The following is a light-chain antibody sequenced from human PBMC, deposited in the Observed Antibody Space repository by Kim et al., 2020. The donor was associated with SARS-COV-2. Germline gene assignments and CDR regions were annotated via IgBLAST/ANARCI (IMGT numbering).Light chain of an antibody. Sequence: SYELTQPPSVSVPPGQTARITCSGDALPKQYAYWYQQKPGQAPVLVIYKDSERPSGIPERFSGSRSGTTVTLTISGVQAEDEADYYCQSADSSGTYVVFGGGTQLTVL. CDR2: KDS. CDR1: ALPKQY. V-gene: IGLV3-25*03. J-gene: IGLJ2*01. CDR3: QSADSSGTYVV.